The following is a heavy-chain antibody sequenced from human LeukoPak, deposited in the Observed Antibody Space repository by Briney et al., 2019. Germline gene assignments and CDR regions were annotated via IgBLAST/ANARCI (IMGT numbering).Heavy chain of an antibody. CDR1: GFTFSSYA. J-gene: IGHJ4*02. D-gene: IGHD6-13*01. CDR2: ISYDGSNK. CDR3: AGENVAAAGTDFDY. V-gene: IGHV3-30-3*01. Sequence: TGRSLRLSCAASGFTFSSYAMHWVRQAPGKGLEWVAVISYDGSNKYYADSVKGRFTISRDNSKNTLYLQMNSLRAEDTAVYYCAGENVAAAGTDFDYWGQGTLVTVSS.